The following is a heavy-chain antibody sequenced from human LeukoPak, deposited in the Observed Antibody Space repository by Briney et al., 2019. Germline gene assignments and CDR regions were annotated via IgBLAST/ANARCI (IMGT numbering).Heavy chain of an antibody. CDR2: IYYSGST. CDR1: GGSISSGGYY. V-gene: IGHV4-31*03. J-gene: IGHJ3*02. CDR3: ARVGSDILTGYGAFDI. Sequence: SETLSLTCTVSGGSISSGGYYWSWVRQHPRKGLEWIGYIYYSGSTYYNPSLKSRVTISVDTSKNQFSLKLSSVTAADTAVYYCARVGSDILTGYGAFDIWGQGTMVTVSS. D-gene: IGHD3-9*01.